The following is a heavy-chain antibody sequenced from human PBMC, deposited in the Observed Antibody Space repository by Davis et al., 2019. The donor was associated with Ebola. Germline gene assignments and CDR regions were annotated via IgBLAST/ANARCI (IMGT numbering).Heavy chain of an antibody. CDR2: IYHSGRT. CDR1: GGSISSSNW. D-gene: IGHD4-17*01. Sequence: MPSETLSLTCAVSGGSISSSNWWSWVSTPPGKGMEWNGEIYHSGRTNYNPSLKSRVTISVDKSKNQFSLKLSSVTAADTAVYYCARDQGEYGDYTGGMDVWGQGTTVTVSS. J-gene: IGHJ6*02. CDR3: ARDQGEYGDYTGGMDV. V-gene: IGHV4-4*02.